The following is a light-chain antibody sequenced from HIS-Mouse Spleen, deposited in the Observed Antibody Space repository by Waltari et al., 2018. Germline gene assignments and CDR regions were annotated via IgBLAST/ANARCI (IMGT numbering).Light chain of an antibody. J-gene: IGLJ2*01. CDR2: EGS. CDR1: RRDVGSYNL. CDR3: CSYAGSSTFEV. Sequence: QSALTQPASVSGSPGQSITISCTGTRRDVGSYNLVPWSQQHPGKAPKLMIYEGSKRPSGVSNRFSGSKSGNTASLTISGLQAEDEADYYCCSYAGSSTFEVFGGGTKLTVL. V-gene: IGLV2-23*03.